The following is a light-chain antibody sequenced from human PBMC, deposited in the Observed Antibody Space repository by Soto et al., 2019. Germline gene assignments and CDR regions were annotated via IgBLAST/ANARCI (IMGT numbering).Light chain of an antibody. J-gene: IGKJ1*01. CDR1: ERISHY. CDR2: SAS. Sequence: DIQMTQSPSSLSESEEDKVTITCRASERISHYVNWYQQKPGSAPKLLIHSASIFQSEVPSRFSGSGSGTDFTLTISSLQPEDFATYYCQQSYGTPTFGQGTKVESK. CDR3: QQSYGTPT. V-gene: IGKV1-39*01.